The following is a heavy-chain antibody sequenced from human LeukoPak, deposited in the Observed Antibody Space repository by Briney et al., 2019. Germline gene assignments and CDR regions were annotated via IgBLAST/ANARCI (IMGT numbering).Heavy chain of an antibody. J-gene: IGHJ4*02. Sequence: SETLSLTCTVSGGSISSYYWSWIRQPPGKGLEWIGYIYYSGSTNYNPSLKSRVTISIDTSKNQFSLKLSSLTAADTAVYYCARDPTLAAPDYWGQGTLVTV. CDR1: GGSISSYY. CDR3: ARDPTLAAPDY. V-gene: IGHV4-59*12. CDR2: IYYSGST. D-gene: IGHD6-6*01.